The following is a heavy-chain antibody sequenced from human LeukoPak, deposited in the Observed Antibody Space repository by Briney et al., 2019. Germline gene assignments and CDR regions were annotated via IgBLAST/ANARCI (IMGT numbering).Heavy chain of an antibody. Sequence: GASVTVSCKASGYTFISYDIDWVRQATGQGLEWMGWMSPKSGNTDYAQKFQGRVTMTRNTSINTAYLELSSLRSDDTAVYFCARGVGGLGNMDVWGKGTTVIISS. CDR1: GYTFISYD. J-gene: IGHJ6*03. CDR3: ARGVGGLGNMDV. D-gene: IGHD3-16*01. CDR2: MSPKSGNT. V-gene: IGHV1-8*01.